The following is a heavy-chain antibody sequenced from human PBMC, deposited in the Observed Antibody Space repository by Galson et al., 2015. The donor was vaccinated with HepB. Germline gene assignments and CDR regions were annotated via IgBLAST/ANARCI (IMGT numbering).Heavy chain of an antibody. D-gene: IGHD3-10*01. V-gene: IGHV1-8*01. CDR2: MNPNSGNT. CDR1: GYTFTSYD. J-gene: IGHJ3*02. Sequence: SVKVSCKASGYTFTSYDINWVRQATGQGLEWMGWMNPNSGNTGYAQKFQGRVTMTRNTSISTAYMELSSLRSEDTAVYYCARDPGLLWFGELLWAFDIWGQGTMVTVSS. CDR3: ARDPGLLWFGELLWAFDI.